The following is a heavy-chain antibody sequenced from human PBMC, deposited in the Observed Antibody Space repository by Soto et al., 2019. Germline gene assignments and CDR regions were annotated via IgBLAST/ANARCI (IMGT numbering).Heavy chain of an antibody. V-gene: IGHV4-30-2*01. D-gene: IGHD2-15*01. J-gene: IGHJ4*02. CDR3: ARDKNRIFDY. CDR2: IYHSGST. Sequence: ASETLSLTCAVSGGSISIGGYSWSCIRQPPGKGLEWIGYIYHSGSTYYNPSLKSRVTISVDRSKNQFSLKLSSVTAADTAVYYCARDKNRIFDYWGQGTLVTVSS. CDR1: GGSISIGGYS.